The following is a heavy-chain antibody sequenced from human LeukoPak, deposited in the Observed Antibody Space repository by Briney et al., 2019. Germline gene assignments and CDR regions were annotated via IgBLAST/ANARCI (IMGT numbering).Heavy chain of an antibody. V-gene: IGHV3-15*01. D-gene: IGHD2-15*01. CDR2: IKSKTDGGTT. CDR1: GFTFSNAW. Sequence: GGSLRLSCAASGFTFSNAWMSWVRQAPGKGLEWVGRIKSKTDGGTTDYAAPVKGRFTISRDDSKNTLYLQMNSLKTEDTAVYYCTTEGLYCSGGSCYEWGFDPWGQGTLVTVSS. J-gene: IGHJ5*02. CDR3: TTEGLYCSGGSCYEWGFDP.